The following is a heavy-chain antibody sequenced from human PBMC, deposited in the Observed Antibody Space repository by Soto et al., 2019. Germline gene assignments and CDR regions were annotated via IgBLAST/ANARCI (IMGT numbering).Heavy chain of an antibody. Sequence: GGSLRLSCAASGFTVSNNYMTWVRQAPGKGLEWVSFIYSSGSTYYADSVKGRFTISRDNFKSTLYLQMNSLRAEDTAVYYCARGYSYTQPVFDYWGLGTLVTVSS. CDR1: GFTVSNNY. CDR3: ARGYSYTQPVFDY. CDR2: IYSSGST. V-gene: IGHV3-53*01. D-gene: IGHD5-18*01. J-gene: IGHJ4*02.